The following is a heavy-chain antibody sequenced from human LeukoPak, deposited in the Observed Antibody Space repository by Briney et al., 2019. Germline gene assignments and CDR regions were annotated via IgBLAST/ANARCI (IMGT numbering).Heavy chain of an antibody. CDR3: ARVDFYYDSSGYVGEYFQH. J-gene: IGHJ1*01. D-gene: IGHD3-22*01. CDR2: ISSIATNI. Sequence: KPGGSLRLSWAASGFTFNNYYMSWIRQAPGKGLEWVSYISSIATNIQYADSVKGRFTISRDNAKNTLFLQMNSLRAEDTAVYYCARVDFYYDSSGYVGEYFQHWGQGILVTVSS. CDR1: GFTFNNYY. V-gene: IGHV3-11*01.